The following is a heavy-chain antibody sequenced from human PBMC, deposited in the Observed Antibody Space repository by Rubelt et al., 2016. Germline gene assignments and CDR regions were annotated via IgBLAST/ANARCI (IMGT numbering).Heavy chain of an antibody. CDR1: GGSISSSSYY. Sequence: QLQLQESGPGLVKPSETLSLTCTVSGGSISSSSYYWGWIRQPPGKGLEWIGSIYYSGSTYYNPSLNSRLTISVDTSKNQFSLRLRSVTAADPAVYYCARTTGSNWFWGQGTLVTVSS. V-gene: IGHV4-39*07. CDR3: ARTTGSNWF. CDR2: IYYSGST. J-gene: IGHJ4*02. D-gene: IGHD1-26*01.